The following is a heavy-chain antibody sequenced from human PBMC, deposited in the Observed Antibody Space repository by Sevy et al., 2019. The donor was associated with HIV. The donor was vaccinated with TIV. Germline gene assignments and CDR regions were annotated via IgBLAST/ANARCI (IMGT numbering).Heavy chain of an antibody. CDR1: GFTVNSNY. Sequence: GGSLRLSCSASGFTVNSNYMTWVRQAPGKGLEGVSVIHSDDTTYHADSVKDRFTISRDNFKNTLYLHMSSLRAEDTAVYYCARGKSGYGYALNYWGQGTLVTVSS. CDR2: IHSDDTT. CDR3: ARGKSGYGYALNY. D-gene: IGHD5-18*01. J-gene: IGHJ4*02. V-gene: IGHV3-66*01.